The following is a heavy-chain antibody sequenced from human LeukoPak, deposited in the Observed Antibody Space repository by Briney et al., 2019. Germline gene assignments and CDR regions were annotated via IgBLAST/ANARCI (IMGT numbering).Heavy chain of an antibody. CDR3: ARGGGYFDY. D-gene: IGHD2-15*01. CDR2: IYYIGST. CDR1: GVSISSYY. Sequence: SAETLSLTCTVSGVSISSYYWSWIRQPPGKELEWIGYIYYIGSTNYNPSLKSRLTISVDTSKNQCSLKLSSVPAAATAVYYCARGGGYFDYWGQGTLVTVSS. V-gene: IGHV4-59*01. J-gene: IGHJ4*02.